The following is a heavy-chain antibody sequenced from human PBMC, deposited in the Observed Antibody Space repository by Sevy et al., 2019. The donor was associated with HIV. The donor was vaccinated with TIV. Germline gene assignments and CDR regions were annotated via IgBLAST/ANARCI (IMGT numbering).Heavy chain of an antibody. CDR3: ERDGDYDILTGYYKAGYYYGMDV. J-gene: IGHJ6*02. CDR2: ISAYNGNT. CDR1: GYTFTSYG. D-gene: IGHD3-9*01. Sequence: ASVKVSCKASGYTFTSYGISWVRQAPGQGLEWMGWISAYNGNTNYAQKLQGRVTMTTDTSTSTAYMELRSLRSDDTAVYYCERDGDYDILTGYYKAGYYYGMDVWGQGTTVTVSS. V-gene: IGHV1-18*01.